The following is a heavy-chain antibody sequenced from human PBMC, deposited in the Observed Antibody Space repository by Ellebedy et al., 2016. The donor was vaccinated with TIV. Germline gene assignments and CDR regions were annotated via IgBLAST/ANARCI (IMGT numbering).Heavy chain of an antibody. CDR3: AKDMGSNTAMVD. J-gene: IGHJ4*02. CDR2: ISWNSGSI. V-gene: IGHV3-9*01. D-gene: IGHD5-18*01. CDR1: GFTFDDYA. Sequence: SLKISCAASGFTFDDYAMHWVRQAPGKGLEWVSGISWNSGSIGYADSVKGRFTISRDNAKNSLYLQMNSLRAEDTALYYCAKDMGSNTAMVDWGQGTLVTVSS.